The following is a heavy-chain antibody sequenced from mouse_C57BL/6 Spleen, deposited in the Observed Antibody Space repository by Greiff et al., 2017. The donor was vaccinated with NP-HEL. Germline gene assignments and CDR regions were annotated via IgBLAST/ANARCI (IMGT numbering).Heavy chain of an antibody. D-gene: IGHD1-1*01. J-gene: IGHJ1*03. CDR1: GYAFSSYW. Sequence: VQLQQSGAELVKPGASVKISCKASGYAFSSYWMNWVKQRPGKGLEWIGQIYPGDGDTNYNGKFKGKATLTADKSSSTAYMQLSSLTSEDSAVYFCARLNYGSSRYFDVWGTGTTVTVSS. CDR3: ARLNYGSSRYFDV. CDR2: IYPGDGDT. V-gene: IGHV1-80*01.